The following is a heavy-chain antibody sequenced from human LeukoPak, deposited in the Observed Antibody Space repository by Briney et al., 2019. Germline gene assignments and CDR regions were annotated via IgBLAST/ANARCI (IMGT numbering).Heavy chain of an antibody. V-gene: IGHV4-39*01. CDR2: ICYSVAT. Sequence: SETLSLTCTVCGGSISTNSYYWAWLRQPPGKGLEWFASICYSVATYYNPSLKSRVSISVDTSKSQFSLKLISVPAADMAVYYCARHLRGATIYYDTWGQGTLVTVSS. CDR1: GGSISTNSYY. CDR3: ARHLRGATIYYDT. J-gene: IGHJ4*02. D-gene: IGHD1-26*01.